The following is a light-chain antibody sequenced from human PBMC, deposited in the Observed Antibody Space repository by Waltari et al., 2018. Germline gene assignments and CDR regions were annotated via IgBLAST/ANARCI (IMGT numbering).Light chain of an antibody. CDR1: SSDVGNYNV. V-gene: IGLV2-23*01. J-gene: IGLJ1*01. CDR3: CAYAGGTTYV. Sequence: QPALTQPASVSGSPGQSITLSCTGTSSDVGNYNVVSWYQQYPGKAPKFIIYEGSEGPSGVSNRFSGSKSGNTASLTISGLQAEDEADYYCCAYAGGTTYVFGTGTKVTVL. CDR2: EGS.